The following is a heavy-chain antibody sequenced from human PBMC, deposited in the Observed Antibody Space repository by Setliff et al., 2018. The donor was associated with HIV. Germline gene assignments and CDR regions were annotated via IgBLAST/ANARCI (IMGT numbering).Heavy chain of an antibody. CDR1: GGSISSDY. CDR2: IYYSGST. J-gene: IGHJ4*02. Sequence: PSETLSLTCTVSGGSISSDYWSWIRQPPGKGLEWIGYIYYSGSTNYNPSLKSRVTISVDTSKNLFSLKVNSVTAADTAVYYCARSPLYSGYERYYFDYWGQGTLVTVSS. CDR3: ARSPLYSGYERYYFDY. D-gene: IGHD5-12*01. V-gene: IGHV4-59*08.